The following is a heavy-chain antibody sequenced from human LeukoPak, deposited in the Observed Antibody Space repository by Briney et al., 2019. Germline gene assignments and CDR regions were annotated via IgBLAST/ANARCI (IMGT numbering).Heavy chain of an antibody. J-gene: IGHJ4*02. D-gene: IGHD3-22*01. Sequence: GGSLRLSCAASGFTFSSYSMNWVRQAPGKGLEWVSYISSSSSTIYYADSVKGRFTISRDNAKNSLYLQMNSLRAEDTAVYYCANFKGGYSSGYYYPGYWGQGTLVTVSS. V-gene: IGHV3-48*04. CDR2: ISSSSSTI. CDR1: GFTFSSYS. CDR3: ANFKGGYSSGYYYPGY.